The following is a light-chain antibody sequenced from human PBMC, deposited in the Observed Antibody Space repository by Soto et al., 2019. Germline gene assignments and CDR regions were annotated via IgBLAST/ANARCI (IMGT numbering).Light chain of an antibody. CDR3: ISYTSSSPYV. CDR1: SIDVGGYNY. V-gene: IGLV2-14*03. Sequence: QSALAQPASVSVSPVPSITISCTGTSIDVGGYNYVSWYQHHPGKAPKLIIFDVSNRPSGISNRFSGSKSGNTASLTISGLQAEDEADYYCISYTSSSPYVFGTGTKVTVL. J-gene: IGLJ1*01. CDR2: DVS.